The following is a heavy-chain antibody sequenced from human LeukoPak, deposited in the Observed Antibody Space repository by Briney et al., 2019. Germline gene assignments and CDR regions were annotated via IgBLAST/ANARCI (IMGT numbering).Heavy chain of an antibody. CDR3: ARRATTGAPYYFDY. CDR1: GGSISSYY. V-gene: IGHV4-59*08. J-gene: IGHJ4*02. D-gene: IGHD1-1*01. Sequence: SETLSLTCTVSGGSISSYYWSWIRQPQGKGLEWIGYIYYSGSTNYNPSLKSRVTISVDTSKNQFSLKLSSVTAADTAVYYCARRATTGAPYYFDYWGQGTLVTVSS. CDR2: IYYSGST.